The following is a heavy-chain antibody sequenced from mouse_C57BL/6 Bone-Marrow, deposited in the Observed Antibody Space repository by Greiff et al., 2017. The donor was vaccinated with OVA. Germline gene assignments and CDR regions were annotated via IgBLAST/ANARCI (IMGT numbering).Heavy chain of an antibody. V-gene: IGHV1-19*01. CDR3: AREEGIDYPYYYAMDY. Sequence: EVKLQQSGPVLVKPGASVKMSCKASGYTFTDYYMNWVKQSHGKSLEWIGVINPYNGGTSYNQKFKGKATLTVDKSSSTAYMELNSLTSEDSAVYYCAREEGIDYPYYYAMDYWGQGTSVTVSS. J-gene: IGHJ4*01. CDR2: INPYNGGT. D-gene: IGHD2-4*01. CDR1: GYTFTDYY.